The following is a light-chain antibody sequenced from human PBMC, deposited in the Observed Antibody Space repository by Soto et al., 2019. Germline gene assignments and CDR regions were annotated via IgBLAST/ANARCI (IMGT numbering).Light chain of an antibody. Sequence: QAVLSQQPSVSGAPGQRVTISCTGSIANIGAAYNVDWYQQLPGTAPKLLIYGNNNRPSGVPARFSGSKSGTSASLAIAGLQAEDEGDYYCQSYDSSLSGYVFGTGTKVT. J-gene: IGLJ1*01. CDR3: QSYDSSLSGYV. CDR2: GNN. CDR1: IANIGAAYN. V-gene: IGLV1-40*01.